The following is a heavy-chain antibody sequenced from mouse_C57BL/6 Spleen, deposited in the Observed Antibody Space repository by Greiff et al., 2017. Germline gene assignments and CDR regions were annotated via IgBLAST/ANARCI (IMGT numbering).Heavy chain of an antibody. Sequence: VQLQQPGAELVKPGASVKMSCKASGYTFTSYWITWVKQRPGQGLEWIGDIYPGSGSTNYNEKFKSKATLTVDTSSSTAYMQLSSLTSEDSAVYYCAREGAYGNFWFADWGQGTLVTVSA. D-gene: IGHD2-1*01. CDR1: GYTFTSYW. J-gene: IGHJ3*01. CDR3: AREGAYGNFWFAD. V-gene: IGHV1-55*01. CDR2: IYPGSGST.